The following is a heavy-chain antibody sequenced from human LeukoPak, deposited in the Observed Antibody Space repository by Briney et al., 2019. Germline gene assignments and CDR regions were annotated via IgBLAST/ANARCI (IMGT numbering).Heavy chain of an antibody. V-gene: IGHV4-59*01. D-gene: IGHD3-16*01. CDR3: ARGYGGATLTPGFDY. CDR2: IYYSGST. J-gene: IGHJ4*02. CDR1: GGSISSYY. Sequence: PSETLSLTCTVSGGSISSYYWSWIRQPPGKGLEWIGYIYYSGSTNYNPSLKSRVTISVDTSKNQFSLKLSSVTAADTAVYYCARGYGGATLTPGFDYWGQGSLVTVSS.